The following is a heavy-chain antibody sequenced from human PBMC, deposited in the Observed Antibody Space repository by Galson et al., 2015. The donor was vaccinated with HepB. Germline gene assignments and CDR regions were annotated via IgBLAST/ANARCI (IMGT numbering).Heavy chain of an antibody. Sequence: PALVKPTQTLTLTCTFSGFSLSTSGVGVGWIRQPPGKALEWLALIYGNDDKRYSPSLQSRLPLTKDTSKNQVVLTMTNMDPVDTATYYCAHRASSGYPNAFGIWGQGTMVTVSS. J-gene: IGHJ3*02. CDR3: AHRASSGYPNAFGI. V-gene: IGHV2-5*01. CDR2: IYGNDDK. D-gene: IGHD5-12*01. CDR1: GFSLSTSGVG.